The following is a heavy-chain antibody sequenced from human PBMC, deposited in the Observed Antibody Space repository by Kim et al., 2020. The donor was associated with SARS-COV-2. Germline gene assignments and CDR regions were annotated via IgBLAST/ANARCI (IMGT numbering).Heavy chain of an antibody. CDR3: ARAVDTAMVLFDY. V-gene: IGHV1-69*04. Sequence: YAKKFQGRVTITADKSTSPAYMELSSLRSEDTAVYYCARAVDTAMVLFDYWGQGTLVTVSS. D-gene: IGHD5-18*01. J-gene: IGHJ4*02.